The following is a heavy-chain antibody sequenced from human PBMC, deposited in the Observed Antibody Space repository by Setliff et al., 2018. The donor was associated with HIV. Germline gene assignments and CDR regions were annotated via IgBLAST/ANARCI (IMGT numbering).Heavy chain of an antibody. CDR2: IIAYNGKT. CDR1: GSTFTSYS. V-gene: IGHV1-18*01. J-gene: IGHJ3*02. Sequence: SVTVSCKASGSTFTSYSMSWVRQAPGQGLEWMGWIIAYNGKTNYAQNLQGRVTMRTDTSTRTAYMALRRLRSDDTAVYYCARGGLADGFDIWGQGTRVTVSS. D-gene: IGHD6-19*01. CDR3: ARGGLADGFDI.